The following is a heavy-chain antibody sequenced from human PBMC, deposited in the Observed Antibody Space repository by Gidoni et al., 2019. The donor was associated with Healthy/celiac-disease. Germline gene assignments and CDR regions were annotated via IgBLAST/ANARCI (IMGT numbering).Heavy chain of an antibody. D-gene: IGHD1-26*01. CDR3: ARERRIVGATGVDY. CDR2: NSAYNGNT. V-gene: IGHV1-18*04. J-gene: IGHJ4*02. CDR1: GYTLTSYG. Sequence: QVQLVQSGAEVKKPGASVKVSCQASGYTLTSYGISWVRQAPGQGLEWMGRNSAYNGNTNYAQKLQGRVTMTTDTSTSTAYMELRSLRSDDTAVYYCARERRIVGATGVDYWGQGTLVTVSS.